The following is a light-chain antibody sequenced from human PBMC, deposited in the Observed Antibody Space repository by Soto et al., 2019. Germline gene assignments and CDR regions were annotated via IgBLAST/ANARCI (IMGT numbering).Light chain of an antibody. V-gene: IGLV2-14*01. CDR2: DVS. CDR1: GSDVGGYNY. Sequence: QSVLTQPASVSGSPGQSITISCTGTGSDVGGYNYVSWYQQHPGKSPKVMIYDVSNRPSGVSNRFSGSKSGNTASLTISGLQAEDEAEYYCSSYTSASTPLVFGGGTKLTVL. J-gene: IGLJ2*01. CDR3: SSYTSASTPLV.